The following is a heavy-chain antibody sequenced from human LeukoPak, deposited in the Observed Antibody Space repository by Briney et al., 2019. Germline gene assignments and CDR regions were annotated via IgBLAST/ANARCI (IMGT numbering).Heavy chain of an antibody. D-gene: IGHD1-7*01. CDR3: ARAFEYKWNWFDY. CDR2: MNSDGTTT. CDR1: GFTFSRYW. V-gene: IGHV3-74*01. J-gene: IGHJ4*02. Sequence: GGSLRLSCAASGFTFSRYWMLWVRQAPGKGLVWVSRMNSDGTTTNYADSVKGRFTISRDNGKNTLYLQMDSLRAEDTAVYYCARAFEYKWNWFDYWGQGTLVTVSS.